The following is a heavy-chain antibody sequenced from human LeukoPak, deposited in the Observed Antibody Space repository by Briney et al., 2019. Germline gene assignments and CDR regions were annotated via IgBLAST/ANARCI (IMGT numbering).Heavy chain of an antibody. D-gene: IGHD6-13*01. CDR1: GFTFSDYC. J-gene: IGHJ4*02. CDR3: ARSRSAAAGMNY. Sequence: PGGSLRLSCAASGFTFSDYCMSWIRQAPGKGLEWVSYISSSSSYTNYADSVKGRFTISRDNAKNSLYLQMNSLRGEDTAVYYCARSRSAAAGMNYWGQGTLVTVSS. V-gene: IGHV3-11*03. CDR2: ISSSSSYT.